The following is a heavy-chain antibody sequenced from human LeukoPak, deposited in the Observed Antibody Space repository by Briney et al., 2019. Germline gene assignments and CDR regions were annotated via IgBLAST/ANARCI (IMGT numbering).Heavy chain of an antibody. Sequence: SVKVSCTASGGTFSSYAISWVRQAPGQGLEWMGGIIPIFGTANYAQKFQGRVTITADESTSTAYMELSSLRSEDTAVYYCAGYYYDSSGYFCWFDPWGQGTLVTVSS. D-gene: IGHD3-22*01. CDR1: GGTFSSYA. CDR2: IIPIFGTA. CDR3: AGYYYDSSGYFCWFDP. J-gene: IGHJ5*02. V-gene: IGHV1-69*13.